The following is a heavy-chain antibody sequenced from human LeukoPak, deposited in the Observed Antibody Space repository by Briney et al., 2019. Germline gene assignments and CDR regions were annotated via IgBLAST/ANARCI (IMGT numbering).Heavy chain of an antibody. Sequence: RSGGSLRLSCAASGFTFNDHAMHWVRQAPGKGLERVSGISWNSDRIGYADSVKGRFTISRDNAKNSLYLQMNSLRPEDTALYYCAKAHPTYCTNGVCNSFDHWGQGTLVTVSS. CDR2: ISWNSDRI. D-gene: IGHD2-8*01. J-gene: IGHJ4*02. CDR1: GFTFNDHA. CDR3: AKAHPTYCTNGVCNSFDH. V-gene: IGHV3-9*01.